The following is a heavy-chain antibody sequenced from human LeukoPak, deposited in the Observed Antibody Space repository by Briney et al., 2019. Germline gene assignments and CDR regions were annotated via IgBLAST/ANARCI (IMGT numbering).Heavy chain of an antibody. Sequence: SETLSLTCAVSGYSISNDYYWGWIRQPPGKGLEWIGSIYHSGSTYYNPSLKSRLTISVDTSKNQFSLKVTSVTAADTAVYYCARDVAAAATRKGNYYGLDVWGKGTTVTVSS. CDR3: ARDVAAAATRKGNYYGLDV. J-gene: IGHJ6*04. CDR1: GYSISNDYY. V-gene: IGHV4-38-2*02. D-gene: IGHD6-13*01. CDR2: IYHSGST.